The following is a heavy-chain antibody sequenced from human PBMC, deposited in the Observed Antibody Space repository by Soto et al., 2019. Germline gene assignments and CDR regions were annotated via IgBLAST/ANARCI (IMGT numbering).Heavy chain of an antibody. V-gene: IGHV4-34*01. D-gene: IGHD3-10*01. Sequence: SETLSLTCAVYGGSFSGYYWSWIRQPPGKGLEWIGEINHSGSTNYNPSLKSRVTISVDTSKNQFSLKLSSVTAADTAVYYCARVINSGRGDYYYMDVWGKGTTVTVSS. CDR3: ARVINSGRGDYYYMDV. CDR1: GGSFSGYY. CDR2: INHSGST. J-gene: IGHJ6*03.